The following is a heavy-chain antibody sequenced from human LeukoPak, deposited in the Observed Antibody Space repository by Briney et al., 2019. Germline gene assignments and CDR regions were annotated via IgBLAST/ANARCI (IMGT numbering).Heavy chain of an antibody. J-gene: IGHJ4*02. CDR2: INSDGSST. Sequence: PGGSLRLSCAASGFTFSSYWMHWVRQAPGKGLVWVSHINSDGSSTSYADSVKGRFTISRDNAKNTLYLQMNSLRAEDTAVYYRARGSWFGEFSDYWGQGTLVTVSS. D-gene: IGHD3-10*01. CDR3: ARGSWFGEFSDY. V-gene: IGHV3-74*01. CDR1: GFTFSSYW.